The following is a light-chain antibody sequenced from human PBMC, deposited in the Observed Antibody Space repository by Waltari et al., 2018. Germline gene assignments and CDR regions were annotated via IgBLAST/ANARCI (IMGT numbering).Light chain of an antibody. CDR2: DVS. CDR3: SSQSSDNVVL. J-gene: IGLJ2*01. CDR1: RNDVGGYNS. V-gene: IGLV2-14*01. Sequence: QSALTQPASVSGSPGQSVTIFCHGTRNDVGGYNSVSWYQEHPGQAPRVIIYDVSDRPSGVSDRVACSKAGNTASLTISGLHAEDEADYYCSSQSSDNVVLFGGGTKLTVL.